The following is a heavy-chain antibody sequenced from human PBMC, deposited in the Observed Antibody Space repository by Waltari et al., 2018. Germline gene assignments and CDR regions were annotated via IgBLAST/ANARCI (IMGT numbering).Heavy chain of an antibody. V-gene: IGHV3-53*01. CDR2: IYSGGSS. CDR1: GFIVSSNY. D-gene: IGHD3-10*01. Sequence: EVQVVESGGGLIQPGGSLRLSCAVSGFIVSSNYMSWVRQAPGKGRGWVLVIYSGGSSYYVDAVKGRFTISRDNSKNTIYLEMNSLRGEDTAVYFCVGHRFGSGSYFDYWGQGTPVTVSS. CDR3: VGHRFGSGSYFDY. J-gene: IGHJ4*02.